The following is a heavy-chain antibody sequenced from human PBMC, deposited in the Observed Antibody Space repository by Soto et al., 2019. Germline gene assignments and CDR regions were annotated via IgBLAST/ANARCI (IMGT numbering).Heavy chain of an antibody. CDR3: AKDLRDWGFFDY. CDR1: GFSFHTYA. J-gene: IGHJ4*02. Sequence: VQLLESGGGLVQPGGSLRLSCAASGFSFHTYAMGWVRQAPGKGLEWVSSLSGSGGSTNYADSVKGRFTISRDNSKETLYPPKNHPKAEGQGIFYCAKDLRDWGFFDYWGLGTLVTVSS. V-gene: IGHV3-23*01. D-gene: IGHD3-16*01. CDR2: LSGSGGST.